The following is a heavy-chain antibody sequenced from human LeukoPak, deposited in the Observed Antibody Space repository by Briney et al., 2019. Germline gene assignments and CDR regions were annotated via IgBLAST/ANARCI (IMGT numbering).Heavy chain of an antibody. CDR2: IDTSGNT. CDR3: ARHSAHGWYFDL. J-gene: IGHJ2*01. V-gene: IGHV4-4*07. CDR1: GGSISSYY. Sequence: SETLSLTCTVSGGSISSYYWSWIRQPAGKGLEWIGRIDTSGNTNYNPSLKSRITMSVDTSKNQFSLKLSSVTAADTAVYYCARHSAHGWYFDLWGRGTLVTVSS.